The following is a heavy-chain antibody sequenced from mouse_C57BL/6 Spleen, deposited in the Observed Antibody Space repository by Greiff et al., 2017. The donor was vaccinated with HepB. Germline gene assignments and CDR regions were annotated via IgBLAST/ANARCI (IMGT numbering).Heavy chain of an antibody. Sequence: VQLQQSGPELVKPGASVKMSCKASGYTFTDYNMHWVKQSHGKSLEWIGYINPNNGGTSYNQKFKGKATLTVNNSSSTAYMELRSLTSEDSAVYYCARGGYYGSRAFSYWGQGTLVTVSA. CDR2: INPNNGGT. CDR1: GYTFTDYN. CDR3: ARGGYYGSRAFSY. V-gene: IGHV1-22*01. J-gene: IGHJ3*01. D-gene: IGHD1-1*01.